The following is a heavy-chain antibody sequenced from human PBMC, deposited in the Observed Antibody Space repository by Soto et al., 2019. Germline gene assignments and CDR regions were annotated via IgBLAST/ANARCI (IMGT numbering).Heavy chain of an antibody. CDR3: AKDYGGNPYWYFDL. CDR2: ISGSGGST. D-gene: IGHD4-17*01. Sequence: GGSLRLSCAASGFTFSSYAMSWVRQAPGKGLELVSAISGSGGSTYYADSVKGRFTISRDNSKNTLYLQMNSLRAEDTAVYYCAKDYGGNPYWYFDLWGRGTLVTVSS. J-gene: IGHJ2*01. CDR1: GFTFSSYA. V-gene: IGHV3-23*01.